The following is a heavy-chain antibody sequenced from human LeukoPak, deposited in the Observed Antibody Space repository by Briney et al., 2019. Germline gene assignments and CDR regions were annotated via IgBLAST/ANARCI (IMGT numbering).Heavy chain of an antibody. Sequence: QAGGSLRLSCAASGFTFSSYGMHWVRQAPGKGLEWVAFIRYDGSNKYYADSVKGRFTISRDNSKNTLYLQMNSLRAEDTAVYYCATSRPLLDGVDYWGQGTLVTVSS. CDR3: ATSRPLLDGVDY. V-gene: IGHV3-30*02. D-gene: IGHD1-1*01. J-gene: IGHJ4*02. CDR1: GFTFSSYG. CDR2: IRYDGSNK.